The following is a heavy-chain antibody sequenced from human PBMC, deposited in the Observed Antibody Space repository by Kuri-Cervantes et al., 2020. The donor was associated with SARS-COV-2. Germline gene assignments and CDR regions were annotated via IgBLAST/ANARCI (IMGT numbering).Heavy chain of an antibody. Sequence: SETLSLTCTVSGGSIRSGSYYWGWIRQSPGKGLEWIGSIYYSGNTLYNPSLKSRLTISVDTSKKQFSLNLSSVTAADTAVYYCASRGGYSYGYPPTDYYMDVWGKGTTVTVSS. CDR2: IYYSGNT. J-gene: IGHJ6*03. V-gene: IGHV4-39*07. CDR1: GGSIRSGSYY. D-gene: IGHD5-18*01. CDR3: ASRGGYSYGYPPTDYYMDV.